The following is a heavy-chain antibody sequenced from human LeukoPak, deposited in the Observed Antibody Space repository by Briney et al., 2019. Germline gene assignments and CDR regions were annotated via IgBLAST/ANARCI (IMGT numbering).Heavy chain of an antibody. CDR2: INHSGST. CDR3: ARVLGYCSRTSCYAPEKTFDY. V-gene: IGHV4-34*01. CDR1: GGSFSGYY. Sequence: SETLSLTCAVYGGSFSGYYWSWIRQPPGKGLEWIGEINHSGSTNYNPSLKSRVTISVDTSKNQFSLKLSSVTAADTAVYYCARVLGYCSRTSCYAPEKTFDYWGQGTLVTVSS. J-gene: IGHJ4*02. D-gene: IGHD2-2*01.